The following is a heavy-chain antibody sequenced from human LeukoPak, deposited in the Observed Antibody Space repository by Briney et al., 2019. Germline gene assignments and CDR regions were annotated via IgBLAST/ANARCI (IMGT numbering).Heavy chain of an antibody. D-gene: IGHD1-14*01. J-gene: IGHJ3*02. V-gene: IGHV1-2*02. CDR1: GYTFTGYY. CDR2: INPNSGGT. Sequence: GASVKVSCKASGYTFTGYYMHWVRQAPGHGLEWMGWINPNSGGTNYAQKFHGKVTMTKDTSISTAYMELSRLRSDDTAVYYCARTPPARALAKTGDAFDIWGQGTMVTVSS. CDR3: ARTPPARALAKTGDAFDI.